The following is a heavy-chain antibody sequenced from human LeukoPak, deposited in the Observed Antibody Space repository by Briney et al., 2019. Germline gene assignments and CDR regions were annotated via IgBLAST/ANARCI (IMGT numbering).Heavy chain of an antibody. V-gene: IGHV4-4*07. CDR2: IYTSGST. J-gene: IGHJ2*01. CDR3: ARGRSYYDSSGYYWYFDL. CDR1: GGSISSYY. D-gene: IGHD3-22*01. Sequence: SETLSLTCTVSGGSISSYYWSWIRQPAGKGLEWIGRIYTSGSTNYNPSLKSRVTMSVDTSKNQFSLKLSSVTAADTAVYYCARGRSYYDSSGYYWYFDLWGRGTLVTVSS.